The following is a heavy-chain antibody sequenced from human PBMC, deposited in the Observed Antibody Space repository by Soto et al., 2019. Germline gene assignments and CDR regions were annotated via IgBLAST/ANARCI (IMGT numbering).Heavy chain of an antibody. V-gene: IGHV3-33*01. Sequence: PGGSLRLSCAASGYTFSSYAMHWVRQAPGKGLEWVAVIWYDGSNKYYADSVKGRFTISRDNSKNTLYLQMYSLRAEDTAVYYCARPGTYYDSSGYYPDAFDIWGQGTMVTV. CDR2: IWYDGSNK. J-gene: IGHJ3*02. CDR1: GYTFSSYA. D-gene: IGHD3-22*01. CDR3: ARPGTYYDSSGYYPDAFDI.